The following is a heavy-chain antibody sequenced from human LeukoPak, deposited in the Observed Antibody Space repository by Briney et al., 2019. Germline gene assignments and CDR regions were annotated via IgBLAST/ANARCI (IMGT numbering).Heavy chain of an antibody. CDR1: GGTFSGYA. D-gene: IGHD3-3*01. CDR3: ARSSITIFGVARGPNWFDP. Sequence: SVKVSCKASGGTFSGYAISWVRQAPGQGLEWMGGIIPIFGTANYAQKFQGRVTITADESTSTAYMELSSLRSEDTAVYYCARSSITIFGVARGPNWFDPWGQGTLVTVSS. CDR2: IIPIFGTA. V-gene: IGHV1-69*13. J-gene: IGHJ5*02.